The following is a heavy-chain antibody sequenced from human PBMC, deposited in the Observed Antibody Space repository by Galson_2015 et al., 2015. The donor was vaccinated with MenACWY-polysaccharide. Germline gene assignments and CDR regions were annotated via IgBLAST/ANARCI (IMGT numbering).Heavy chain of an antibody. V-gene: IGHV1-3*01. Sequence: SVKVSCKGSGYNFPKYPMHWVRQAPGQGLEWMGCINAGSDDTEYSQNFQGRVTITRDTSANTAYMELSSLTSEDTAVYFCARGTGADHWGQGTLVTVSS. CDR2: INAGSDDT. CDR1: GYNFPKYP. CDR3: ARGTGADH. D-gene: IGHD3/OR15-3a*01. J-gene: IGHJ4*02.